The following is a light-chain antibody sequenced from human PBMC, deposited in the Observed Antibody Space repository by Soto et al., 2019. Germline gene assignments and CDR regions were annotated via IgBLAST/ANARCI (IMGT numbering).Light chain of an antibody. CDR3: QQYHIYSGT. CDR1: QTIDSW. J-gene: IGKJ1*01. Sequence: IQMTQSPSTLSASVGDIFTITFRASQTIDSWLAWYQQRPGKPPNLLIYKASTLASGVPSRFSGSGSGTEFTLTINSLQPDDFATYYCQQYHIYSGTFGQGTKVDI. V-gene: IGKV1-5*03. CDR2: KAS.